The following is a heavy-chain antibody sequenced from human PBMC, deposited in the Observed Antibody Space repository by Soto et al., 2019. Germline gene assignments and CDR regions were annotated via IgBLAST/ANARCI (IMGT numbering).Heavy chain of an antibody. J-gene: IGHJ6*04. Sequence: AGGSLRLSCAASGFTFSSYAMHWVRQAPGKGLEWVAVISYDGSNKYYADSVKGRFTISRDNSKNTLHLQMNSLRAEDTAVYYCARGEVEARLYGYYYSGMDVWGKGTTVTVYS. D-gene: IGHD1-26*01. CDR3: ARGEVEARLYGYYYSGMDV. CDR2: ISYDGSNK. V-gene: IGHV3-30-3*01. CDR1: GFTFSSYA.